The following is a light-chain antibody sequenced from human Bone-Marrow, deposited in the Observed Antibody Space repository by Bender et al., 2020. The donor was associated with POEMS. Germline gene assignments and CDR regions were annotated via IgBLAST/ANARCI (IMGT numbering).Light chain of an antibody. V-gene: IGLV1-47*01. J-gene: IGLJ2*01. CDR2: KND. CDR3: AAWDDNVGGV. Sequence: QSLLTQTSSVSGAPGQRVAMSCSGSHSNVGPNYVYWYQKLPGTAPKLVIFKNDRRPSGVPDRFSGSKSGTSATLTISDVRPEDEADYFCAAWDDNVGGVFGGGTKVTVL. CDR1: HSNVGPNY.